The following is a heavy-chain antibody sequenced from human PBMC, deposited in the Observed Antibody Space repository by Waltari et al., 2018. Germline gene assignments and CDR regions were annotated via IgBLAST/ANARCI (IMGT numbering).Heavy chain of an antibody. Sequence: EVQLVESGGGLVQPGGSLRLSCAASGFTFSTYSMNWVRQAPGKGLEWVSYISGSRSTIYYADSVKGRFTISRDNAKNSLYLQMNSLRAEDTAVYYCARGLKQQQLVYIWGQGTLVTVSS. J-gene: IGHJ4*02. CDR1: GFTFSTYS. D-gene: IGHD6-13*01. V-gene: IGHV3-48*04. CDR2: ISGSRSTI. CDR3: ARGLKQQQLVYI.